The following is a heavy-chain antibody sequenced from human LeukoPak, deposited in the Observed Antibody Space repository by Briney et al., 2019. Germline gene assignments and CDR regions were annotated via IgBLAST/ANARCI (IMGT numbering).Heavy chain of an antibody. CDR1: GYTFTSYG. CDR3: AIAPGYCSGGSCFDY. CDR2: ISAYNGNT. Sequence: ASVKVSCKASGYTFTSYGISWVRQAPGQGHERRGWISAYNGNTNYAQKLQGRVTMTTDTSTSTAYMELRSLRTDDTAVYYCAIAPGYCSGGSCFDYWGQGTLVTVAS. J-gene: IGHJ4*02. V-gene: IGHV1-18*01. D-gene: IGHD2-15*01.